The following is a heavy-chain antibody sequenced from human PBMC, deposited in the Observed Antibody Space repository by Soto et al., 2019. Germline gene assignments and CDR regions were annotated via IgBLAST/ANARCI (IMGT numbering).Heavy chain of an antibody. Sequence: PGGSLRLSCAASGFTFSSYGMHWVRQAPGKGLEWVAVIWYDGSNKYYADSVKGRFTISRDNSKNTLYLQMNSLRAEDTAVYYCARDSSGWSGDLYWYFDLWGRGTLVTVSS. CDR1: GFTFSSYG. D-gene: IGHD6-19*01. V-gene: IGHV3-33*01. CDR3: ARDSSGWSGDLYWYFDL. CDR2: IWYDGSNK. J-gene: IGHJ2*01.